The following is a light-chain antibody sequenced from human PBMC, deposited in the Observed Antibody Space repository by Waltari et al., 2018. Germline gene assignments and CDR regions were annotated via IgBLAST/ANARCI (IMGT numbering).Light chain of an antibody. CDR2: AVS. Sequence: QSALTQPASVSGSPGQSITISCTGTNSDIGGYNYVSWYQQHPGKAPKLMIYAVSMRPSGVSIRFSGSKSGNTASLTISGLQPDDKADYYCSSYTSRATYVFGTGTKVTVL. CDR3: SSYTSRATYV. CDR1: NSDIGGYNY. V-gene: IGLV2-14*03. J-gene: IGLJ1*01.